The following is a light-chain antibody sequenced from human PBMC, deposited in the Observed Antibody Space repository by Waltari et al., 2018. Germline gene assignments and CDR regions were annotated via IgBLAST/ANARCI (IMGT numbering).Light chain of an antibody. J-gene: IGKJ4*01. Sequence: EIVLTQSPATLSLSPGERATLSCGASQNIGGAYLAWYQQKPGLAPRLLIYDTAIRAAGVPDRFSGSGSGTDFTLTISRLDPEDFALYFCQQYANSPLTLSGGTKVEF. CDR3: QQYANSPLT. CDR2: DTA. V-gene: IGKV3D-20*01. CDR1: QNIGGAY.